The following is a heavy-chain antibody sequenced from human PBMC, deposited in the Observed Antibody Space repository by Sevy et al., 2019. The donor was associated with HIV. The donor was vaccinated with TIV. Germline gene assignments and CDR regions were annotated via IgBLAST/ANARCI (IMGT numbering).Heavy chain of an antibody. J-gene: IGHJ4*02. D-gene: IGHD2-2*01. CDR3: AKRYCTSTGCYFFDY. CDR1: GFTFSTYA. Sequence: GGSLRLSCAASGFTFSTYAMSWVRQAPGKGLEWVSTVSGSGGSTNYADSVKGRFTISRDNSKITMYLQMSSLRAEDTAVYYCAKRYCTSTGCYFFDYWGQGTLVTVSS. CDR2: VSGSGGST. V-gene: IGHV3-23*01.